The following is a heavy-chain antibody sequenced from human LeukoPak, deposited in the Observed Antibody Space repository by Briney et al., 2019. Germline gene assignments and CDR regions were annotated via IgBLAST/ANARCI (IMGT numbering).Heavy chain of an antibody. D-gene: IGHD2-15*01. J-gene: IGHJ4*02. CDR3: ARHVVEATYLQYYFDY. V-gene: IGHV5-51*01. CDR1: GYSFTSYW. CDR2: IYPGDSDT. Sequence: GESLKISCKGSGYSFTSYWIGWVRQMPGKGLEWMGIIYPGDSDTRYSPSFQGQVTISADKSISTAYLQWSSLKASDTAMYYCARHVVEATYLQYYFDYWGQGTLVTVSS.